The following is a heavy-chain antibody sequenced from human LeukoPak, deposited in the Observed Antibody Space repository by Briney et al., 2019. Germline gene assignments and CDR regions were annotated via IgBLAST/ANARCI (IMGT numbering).Heavy chain of an antibody. V-gene: IGHV3-66*01. D-gene: IGHD6-13*01. CDR2: IYSGGST. Sequence: GGSLRLSCAAPGFTVSSNYMSWVRQAPGKGLEWVSVIYSGGSTYYADSVKGRFTISRDNSKNTLYLQMNSLRAEDTAVYYCAVIAAAGIDYWGQGTLVTVSS. CDR3: AVIAAAGIDY. J-gene: IGHJ4*02. CDR1: GFTVSSNY.